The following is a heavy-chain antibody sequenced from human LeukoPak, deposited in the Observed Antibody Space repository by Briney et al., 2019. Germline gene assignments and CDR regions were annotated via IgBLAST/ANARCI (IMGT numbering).Heavy chain of an antibody. D-gene: IGHD4-11*01. Sequence: PGGSLGLSCAAPGFTFVSYWMHWGGQAPGKGLMWVSRINSDGSRTTYADSVRGRFTISRDNAKSTLYLQMNSLRAEDTAVYYCARVRDDYTYFDCWGQGTLVTVSS. J-gene: IGHJ4*02. CDR3: ARVRDDYTYFDC. CDR2: INSDGSRT. V-gene: IGHV3-74*01. CDR1: GFTFVSYW.